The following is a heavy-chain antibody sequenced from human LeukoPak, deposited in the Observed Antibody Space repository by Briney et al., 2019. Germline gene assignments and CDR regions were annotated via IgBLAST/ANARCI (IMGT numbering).Heavy chain of an antibody. CDR2: TYYRSKWYN. J-gene: IGHJ4*02. CDR1: GDSVSSNSAA. Sequence: SQTLSLTCAISGDSVSSNSAAWNWIRQFPSRGLEWLGRTYYRSKWYNDYAVSVKSRITINPDTSKNQFSLQLNSVTPEDTAVYYCARAPGVAVAGTAPFDYWGQGTLVTVSS. D-gene: IGHD6-19*01. V-gene: IGHV6-1*01. CDR3: ARAPGVAVAGTAPFDY.